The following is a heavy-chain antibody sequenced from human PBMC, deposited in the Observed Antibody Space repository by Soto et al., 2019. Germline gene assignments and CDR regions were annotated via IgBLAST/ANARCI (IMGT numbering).Heavy chain of an antibody. V-gene: IGHV3-48*03. CDR3: AKDRARLPRLVPNYYYYGMDV. J-gene: IGHJ6*02. Sequence: PGGSLRLSCAASGFTFSSYEMNWVRQAPGKGLEWVSYISSSGSTIYYADSVKGRFTISRDNAKNSLYLQMNSLRAEDTAVYYCAKDRARLPRLVPNYYYYGMDVWGQGTTVTVSS. D-gene: IGHD3-10*01. CDR1: GFTFSSYE. CDR2: ISSSGSTI.